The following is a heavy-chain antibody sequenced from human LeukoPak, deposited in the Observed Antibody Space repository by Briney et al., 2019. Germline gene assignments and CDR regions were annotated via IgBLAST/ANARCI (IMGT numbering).Heavy chain of an antibody. J-gene: IGHJ4*02. CDR3: SSPAHDFDVWSGYYSF. Sequence: GGSLRLSCAASGFIFSDSAMHWVRQASGKGLEWGGHVRSKPNNYATEYAASVKGRFTISRDDSKNTAYLQMNSLKTEDTAVYYCSSPAHDFDVWSGYYSFWGPGILVTVSS. D-gene: IGHD3-3*01. V-gene: IGHV3-73*01. CDR1: GFIFSDSA. CDR2: VRSKPNNYAT.